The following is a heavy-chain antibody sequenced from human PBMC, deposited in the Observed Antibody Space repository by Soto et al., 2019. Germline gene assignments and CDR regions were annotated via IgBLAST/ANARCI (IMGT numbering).Heavy chain of an antibody. J-gene: IGHJ4*02. CDR1: GFIFEDYG. V-gene: IGHV3-9*01. CDR2: ISWNSKTI. D-gene: IGHD3-3*01. Sequence: EVQLVESGGALVQPGRSLRLSCAGSGFIFEDYGMHWVRQAPGKGLEWVAGISWNSKTIAYADSVKGRFTISRDNTKNSMYLEMNNVRTEDTALYYCAKVGSFAVVEFEHWCQGTQVTVSS. CDR3: AKVGSFAVVEFEH.